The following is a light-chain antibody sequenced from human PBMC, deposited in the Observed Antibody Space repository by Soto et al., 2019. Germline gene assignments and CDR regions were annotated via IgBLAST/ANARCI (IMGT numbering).Light chain of an antibody. CDR3: HQSHHLWT. CDR1: QSISSH. V-gene: IGKV3-15*01. CDR2: DAS. J-gene: IGKJ1*01. Sequence: EIVMTQSPATLSVSPGETVTLSCRASQSISSHLAWYQHRPGQGPRLLIRDASARATAIPARFSASGSGTEFTLNISSLQSEDFAVYYCHQSHHLWTFGQGTKVEIK.